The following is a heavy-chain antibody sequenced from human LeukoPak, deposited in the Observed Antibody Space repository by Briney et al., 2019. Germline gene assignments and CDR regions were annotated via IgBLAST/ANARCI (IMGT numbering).Heavy chain of an antibody. J-gene: IGHJ3*02. V-gene: IGHV1-69*13. CDR2: IIPIFGTA. CDR1: GYTFTSYG. D-gene: IGHD2-2*01. CDR3: ARDRGECSSTSCDDAFDI. Sequence: GASVKVSRKASGYTFTSYGISWVRQAPGQGLEWMGGIIPIFGTANYAQKFQGRVTITADESTSTAYMELSSLRSEDTAVYYCARDRGECSSTSCDDAFDIWGQGTMVTVSS.